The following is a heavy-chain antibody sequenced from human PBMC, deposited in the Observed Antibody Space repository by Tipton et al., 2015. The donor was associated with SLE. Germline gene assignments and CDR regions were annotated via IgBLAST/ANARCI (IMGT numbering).Heavy chain of an antibody. V-gene: IGHV4-59*11. Sequence: TLSLTCTVSGVSLSSHYWSWIRQSPGKGLEWIGYVHYSGTTNYNPSLRGRVTVSVDTSKNQFSLHLSSVTAADTAIYYCARGESRFYWSGNTFDLWGQGTMVTVSS. CDR1: GVSLSSHY. CDR3: ARGESRFYWSGNTFDL. CDR2: VHYSGTT. J-gene: IGHJ3*01. D-gene: IGHD3-9*01.